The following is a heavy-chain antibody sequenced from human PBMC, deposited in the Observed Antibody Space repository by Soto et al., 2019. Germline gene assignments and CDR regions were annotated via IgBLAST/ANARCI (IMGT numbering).Heavy chain of an antibody. D-gene: IGHD4-4*01. CDR3: ARGTHDYSNPSHNYYYYMDV. V-gene: IGHV4-61*01. J-gene: IGHJ6*03. CDR1: GGSVSSGSYY. Sequence: PSETLSLTCTVSGGSVSSGSYYWSWIRQPPGKGLEWIGYINHSGSTNYNPSLKSRVTISVDTSKNQFSLKLSSVTAADTAVYYCARGTHDYSNPSHNYYYYMDVWGKGTTVTVSS. CDR2: INHSGST.